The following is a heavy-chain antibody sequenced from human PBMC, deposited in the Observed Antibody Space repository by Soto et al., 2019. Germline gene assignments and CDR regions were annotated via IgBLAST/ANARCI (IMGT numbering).Heavy chain of an antibody. CDR1: GFTFSSYA. CDR3: ARGNEAVGDY. D-gene: IGHD6-19*01. CDR2: ISYDGSNK. V-gene: IGHV3-30-3*01. Sequence: QVQLVESGGGVVQPGRSLRLSCAASGFTFSSYAMHWVRQAPGKGLEWVAVISYDGSNKYYADSVKGRFTISRDNSKNTLYLQMNSLRAEDTAVYYCARGNEAVGDYWGXGXXVT. J-gene: IGHJ4*01.